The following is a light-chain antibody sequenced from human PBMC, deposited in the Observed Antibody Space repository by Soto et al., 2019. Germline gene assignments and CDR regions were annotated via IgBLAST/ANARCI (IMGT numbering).Light chain of an antibody. CDR3: SSYAGSDNPYV. Sequence: HSVLTQPPSASGSPGQSVTISCTGTSGDVGGYDYVSWYQQHPGKAPKLVLYEVTKRPLGVPDRFSGSKSGNTASLTVSGLQAEDEADYYCSSYAGSDNPYVFGTGTKVTVL. CDR2: EVT. J-gene: IGLJ1*01. V-gene: IGLV2-8*01. CDR1: SGDVGGYDY.